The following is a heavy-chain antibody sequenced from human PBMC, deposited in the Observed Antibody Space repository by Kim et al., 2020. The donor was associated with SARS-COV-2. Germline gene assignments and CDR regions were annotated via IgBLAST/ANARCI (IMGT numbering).Heavy chain of an antibody. Sequence: SFQGQVTISADKSISTAYLQWSSLKASDTAMYYCARRGNRDGYNYEVDYWGQGTLVTVSS. V-gene: IGHV5-51*01. CDR3: ARRGNRDGYNYEVDY. J-gene: IGHJ4*02. D-gene: IGHD5-12*01.